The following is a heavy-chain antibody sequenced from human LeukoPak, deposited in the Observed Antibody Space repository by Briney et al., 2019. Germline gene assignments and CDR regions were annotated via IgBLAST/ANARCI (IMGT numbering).Heavy chain of an antibody. CDR1: GFTFSSNG. V-gene: IGHV3-30*03. D-gene: IGHD6-19*01. CDR3: ARDRTAVAGYFDY. J-gene: IGHJ4*02. Sequence: GGSLRLSCAASGFTFSSNGMNWVRQAPGKGLEWVAVISYDGGNKYYTDSVKGRFTISRDNSKNTLYLQMNSLRAEDTAVYYCARDRTAVAGYFDYWGQGTLVTVSS. CDR2: ISYDGGNK.